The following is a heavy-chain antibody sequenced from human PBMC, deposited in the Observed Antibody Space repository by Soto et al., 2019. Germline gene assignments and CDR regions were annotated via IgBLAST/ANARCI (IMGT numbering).Heavy chain of an antibody. J-gene: IGHJ5*02. CDR1: GFPFSRYT. CDR3: ARDGCSGSNCLNWFDP. V-gene: IGHV3-48*01. CDR2: ISSSSTTK. Sequence: GGSLRLSCAPSGFPFSRYTMNWVRGAPGKGLEWVSYISSSSTTKYYADSVKGRFTISRDNAKNSLYLQMNSLRAEDTAVYYCARDGCSGSNCLNWFDPWGQGTLVTVSS. D-gene: IGHD2-15*01.